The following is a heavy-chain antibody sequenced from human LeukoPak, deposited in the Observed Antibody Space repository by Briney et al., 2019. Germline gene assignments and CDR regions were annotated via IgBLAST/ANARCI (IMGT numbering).Heavy chain of an antibody. J-gene: IGHJ4*02. D-gene: IGHD2-2*01. CDR2: ISAYNGNT. CDR3: ARDPQPAAFPLDY. CDR1: GYTFTSYG. V-gene: IGHV1-18*04. Sequence: ASVKVSCKASGYTFTSYGISWVRQAPGQGLDWMGLISAYNGNTNYAQKLQGRVTMTTDTSTSTDYIELRSLRSDDTAVYYCARDPQPAAFPLDYWGQGTLVTVSS.